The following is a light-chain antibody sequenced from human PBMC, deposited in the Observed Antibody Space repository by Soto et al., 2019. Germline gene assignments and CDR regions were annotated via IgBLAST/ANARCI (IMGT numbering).Light chain of an antibody. CDR1: QSIRYY. CDR3: QQYDTSYT. J-gene: IGKJ2*01. V-gene: IGKV1-5*01. CDR2: DAS. Sequence: DIQMTQSPSTLSASVGDRVTITCRASQSIRYYLVWYQHRPGKAPELLIYDASTLQNGVSSRFSGSGSETEFTLTISSLQPDDFATYYCQQYDTSYTFGQGTKVDIK.